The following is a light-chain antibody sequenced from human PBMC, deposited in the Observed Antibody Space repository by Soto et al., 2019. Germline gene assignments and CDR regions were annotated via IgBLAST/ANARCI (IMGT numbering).Light chain of an antibody. V-gene: IGLV2-14*01. CDR2: DVS. Sequence: QSALTQPPSASGSPGQSVTISCTGTSSDVGGYNYVSWYQQHPGKAPKLMIYDVSHRPSGVSNRFSGSKSGNTASLTISGLQAEDEADYYCTSWTTSTTMIFGGGTKVTVL. CDR1: SSDVGGYNY. J-gene: IGLJ2*01. CDR3: TSWTTSTTMI.